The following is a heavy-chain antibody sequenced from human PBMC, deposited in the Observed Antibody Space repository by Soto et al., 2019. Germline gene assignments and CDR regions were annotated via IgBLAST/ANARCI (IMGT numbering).Heavy chain of an antibody. J-gene: IGHJ3*02. D-gene: IGHD2-21*01. V-gene: IGHV4-34*01. CDR3: ARTHIVVVIAIGDAFDI. CDR1: GGSFSGYY. CDR2: INHSGST. Sequence: ETLSLTCAVYGGSFSGYYWSWIRQPPGKGLEWIGEINHSGSTNYNPSLKSRVTISVDTSKNQFSLKLSSVTAADTAVYYCARTHIVVVIAIGDAFDIWGQGTMVTVSS.